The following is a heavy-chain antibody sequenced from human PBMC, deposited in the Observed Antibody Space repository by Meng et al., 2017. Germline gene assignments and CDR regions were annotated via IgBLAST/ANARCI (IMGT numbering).Heavy chain of an antibody. CDR1: GFTFSSYG. D-gene: IGHD3-22*01. V-gene: IGHV3-33*01. CDR2: IWYDGSNK. Sequence: GGSLRLSCAASGFTFSSYGMHWVRQAPGKGLEWVAVIWYDGSNKYYADSVKGRFTISRDNSKNTLYLQMNSLRAEDTAVYYCARGRARYYDSSGYTYYFDYWGQATLATVSS. CDR3: ARGRARYYDSSGYTYYFDY. J-gene: IGHJ4*02.